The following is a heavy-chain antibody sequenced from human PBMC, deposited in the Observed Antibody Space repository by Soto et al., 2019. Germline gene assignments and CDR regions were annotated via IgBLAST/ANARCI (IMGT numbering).Heavy chain of an antibody. D-gene: IGHD3-16*01. Sequence: GGSLRLSCAASGFAFSSYSMNWVRQAPGKGLEWVGRIRSKTDGGTTDYAAPLKGRFTISRDDSKNTLYLQMNSLKTEDTAVYYCTTGTWAPNDYWGQGTLVTVSS. CDR1: GFAFSSYS. CDR2: IRSKTDGGTT. V-gene: IGHV3-15*01. CDR3: TTGTWAPNDY. J-gene: IGHJ4*02.